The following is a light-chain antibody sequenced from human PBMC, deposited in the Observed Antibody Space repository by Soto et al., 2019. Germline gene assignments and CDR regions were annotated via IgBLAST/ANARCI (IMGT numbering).Light chain of an antibody. J-gene: IGKJ1*01. CDR1: QGISND. Sequence: DIQMTQSQSSLSASVGDRVTITCRASQGISNDLAWYQQKPGKVPKLLIYAASTLQSGVPSRFSGSASGTDFTLNTSRLPPEDVATYYCQKYNSAPWTFGQGTKVEIK. V-gene: IGKV1-27*01. CDR2: AAS. CDR3: QKYNSAPWT.